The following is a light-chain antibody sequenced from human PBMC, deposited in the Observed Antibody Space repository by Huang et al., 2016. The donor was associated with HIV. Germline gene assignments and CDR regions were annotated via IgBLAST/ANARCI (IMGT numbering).Light chain of an antibody. CDR1: QNIDIY. V-gene: IGKV1-39*01. Sequence: EIQMTQSPSSLSASVGDTVTITCRASQNIDIYLNWYQQRPGKAPKLLIYTASSLQTGVPSRFSGSVSGTYFTLTIDSLQPEDFATYYCLQSYSMFRTFGQGTKLDFK. J-gene: IGKJ2*01. CDR3: LQSYSMFRT. CDR2: TAS.